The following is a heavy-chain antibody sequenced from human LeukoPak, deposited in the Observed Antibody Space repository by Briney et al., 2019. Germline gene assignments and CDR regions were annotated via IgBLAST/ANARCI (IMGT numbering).Heavy chain of an antibody. J-gene: IGHJ4*02. V-gene: IGHV4-4*07. CDR2: IYTSGST. CDR3: AGGPSGSSWYFPDY. CDR1: GGSISSYY. Sequence: SETLSLTCTVSGGSISSYYWSWIRQPAGKGLEWIGRIYTSGSTNYNPSLKSRVTMSVDTSKNQFSLKLSSVTAADTAVYYCAGGPSGSSWYFPDYWGQGTLVTASS. D-gene: IGHD6-13*01.